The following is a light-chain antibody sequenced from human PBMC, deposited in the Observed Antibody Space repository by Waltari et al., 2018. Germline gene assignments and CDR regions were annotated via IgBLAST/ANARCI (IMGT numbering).Light chain of an antibody. CDR3: AAWDDSLNGRYV. CDR1: SSNIGRNT. Sequence: QSVLTQPPSASGTPGQRVTISCSGSSSNIGRNTVNWYQQLPGTAPKLLISCNNQRPSGVPDRFSGSKSGTSASLAISGLQSEDEADYYCAAWDDSLNGRYVFGTGTKVTVL. J-gene: IGLJ1*01. CDR2: CNN. V-gene: IGLV1-44*01.